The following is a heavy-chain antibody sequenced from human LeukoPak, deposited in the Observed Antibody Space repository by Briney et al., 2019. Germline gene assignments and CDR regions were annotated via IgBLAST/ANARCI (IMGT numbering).Heavy chain of an antibody. D-gene: IGHD4-17*01. J-gene: IGHJ4*02. CDR2: ISSDSTYI. V-gene: IGHV3-21*01. CDR3: ARDYYGDYYFDF. CDR1: GFTFSSYS. Sequence: GGSLRLSCAASGFTFSSYSMNWVRQAPGKGLEWVSSISSDSTYINYADSVKGRFTISRGNAKNSLYLQMNCLRDEDTAVYYCARDYYGDYYFDFWGQGTLVTVSS.